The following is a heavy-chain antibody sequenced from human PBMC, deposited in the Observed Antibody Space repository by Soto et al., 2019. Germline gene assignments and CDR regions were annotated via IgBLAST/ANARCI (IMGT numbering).Heavy chain of an antibody. Sequence: SETLSLTCTVSNDSISTYYWTWIRQPPGKGLKWIGFIYYSGSTNYNPSLQSRVTISVDTSKNQFSLQLSSVTAADTAVYYCVRGLKSPSLYYDSLYWFDPWGQGTLVTVSS. CDR1: NDSISTYY. D-gene: IGHD3-22*01. CDR3: VRGLKSPSLYYDSLYWFDP. V-gene: IGHV4-59*12. CDR2: IYYSGST. J-gene: IGHJ5*02.